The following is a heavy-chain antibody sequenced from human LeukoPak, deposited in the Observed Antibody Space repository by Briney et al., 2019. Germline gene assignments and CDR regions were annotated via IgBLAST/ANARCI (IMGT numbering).Heavy chain of an antibody. Sequence: SETLSLTCTVSGGSISSSSYYWGWSRQPPGKGLEWIGSIYYSGSTYYNPSLKSRVTISVDTSKNQFSLKLSSVTAADTAVYYCARFPPTDAFDIWGQGTMVTVSS. J-gene: IGHJ3*02. V-gene: IGHV4-39*01. CDR3: ARFPPTDAFDI. CDR2: IYYSGST. CDR1: GGSISSSSYY.